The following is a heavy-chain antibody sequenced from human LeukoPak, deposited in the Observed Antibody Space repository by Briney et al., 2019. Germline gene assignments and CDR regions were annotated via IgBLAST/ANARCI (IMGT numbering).Heavy chain of an antibody. CDR2: INHSGST. CDR3: ARGSRLDY. D-gene: IGHD2-21*02. V-gene: IGHV4-34*01. J-gene: IGHJ4*02. Sequence: SETLSLTCAVYGGSFSGYYWSWIRQPPGKGLEWIEEINHSGSTNYNPSLKSRVTISVDTSKNQFSLKLSSVTAADTAVYYCARGSRLDYWGQGTLVTVSS. CDR1: GGSFSGYY.